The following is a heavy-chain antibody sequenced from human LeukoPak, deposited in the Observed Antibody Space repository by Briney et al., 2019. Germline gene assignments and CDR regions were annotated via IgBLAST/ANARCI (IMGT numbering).Heavy chain of an antibody. CDR2: ISGSGGST. CDR3: AKASAGYWYFDL. CDR1: GFTFSSYD. V-gene: IGHV3-23*01. D-gene: IGHD6-13*01. J-gene: IGHJ2*01. Sequence: GGSLRLSWAASGFTFSSYDMNWVSQAPGKGLEWVSSISGSGGSTYYADSVKGRFTISRDNSKNTLYLQMNNLRAEDTAVYYCAKASAGYWYFDLWGRGTLVTVSS.